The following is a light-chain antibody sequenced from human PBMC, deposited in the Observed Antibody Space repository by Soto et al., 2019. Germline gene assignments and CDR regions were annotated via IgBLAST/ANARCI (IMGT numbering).Light chain of an antibody. V-gene: IGLV2-14*03. CDR2: NVS. CDR3: SSYTTGGVGL. J-gene: IGLJ2*01. Sequence: QSALTQPASVSGSPGQSITISCTGTDSDVGGYNYVSWYQHHPGNAPKVMIYNVSYRPSGVSNRFSGSKSGNTASLTMSGLQAEDEADYYCSSYTTGGVGLFGGGTKLTVL. CDR1: DSDVGGYNY.